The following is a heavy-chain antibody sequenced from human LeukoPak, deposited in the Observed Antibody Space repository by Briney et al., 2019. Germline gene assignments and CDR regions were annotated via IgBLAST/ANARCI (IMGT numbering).Heavy chain of an antibody. D-gene: IGHD1-1*01. CDR1: GFTFSSYG. Sequence: GGSLRLSCAASGFTFSSYGMSWVRQAPGKGLEWVAVIAYDGSIYYYIDSVKGRFTISRDNSKNTLYLQMNSLKPEDTALYYCQSNDDSFDYWGQGTLVTVSS. CDR2: IAYDGSIY. J-gene: IGHJ4*02. CDR3: QSNDDSFDY. V-gene: IGHV3-30*03.